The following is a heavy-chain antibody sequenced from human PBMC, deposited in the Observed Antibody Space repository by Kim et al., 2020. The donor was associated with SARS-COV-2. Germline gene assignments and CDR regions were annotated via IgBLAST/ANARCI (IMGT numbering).Heavy chain of an antibody. CDR2: ISGCGCT. Sequence: GGSLRLSCAASGFTVSSNYMSWVRQGRGDVWAWVSVISGCGCTYYADSVKGRFTISRDNSKNTLYLQMNSLRAEDTAVYYCAREVSRAPCNSRYYYYYYGMDVWGQGTTVTVSS. J-gene: IGHJ6*02. CDR3: AREVSRAPCNSRYYYYYYGMDV. CDR1: GFTVSSNY. V-gene: IGHV3-66*03. D-gene: IGHD4-4*01.